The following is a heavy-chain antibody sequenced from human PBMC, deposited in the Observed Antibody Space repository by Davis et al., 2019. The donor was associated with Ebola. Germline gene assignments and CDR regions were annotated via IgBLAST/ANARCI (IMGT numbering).Heavy chain of an antibody. Sequence: GASLKISCATSGFTFADYGMTWVRQVPGKGLECVSGISWNGDITSYADSVKGRFTISRDNAKNSLYLQMNRLRAEDTAFYYCARRVYDSRGYYYFDYWGQGTLVTVSS. V-gene: IGHV3-20*04. CDR1: GFTFADYG. D-gene: IGHD3-22*01. J-gene: IGHJ4*02. CDR3: ARRVYDSRGYYYFDY. CDR2: ISWNGDIT.